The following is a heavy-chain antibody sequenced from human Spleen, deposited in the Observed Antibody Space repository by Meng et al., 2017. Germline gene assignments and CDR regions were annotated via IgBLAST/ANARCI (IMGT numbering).Heavy chain of an antibody. CDR3: ARASYYYGSGSYYNVGYGMDV. Sequence: GESLKISCVASGFTFSPYWMHWVRQAPGKGPVWVSRINSDGSSTSYADSVKGRFTISRDNAKNTLYLQMNSLRAEDTAVYYCARASYYYGSGSYYNVGYGMDVWGQGTTVTVSS. J-gene: IGHJ6*02. D-gene: IGHD3-10*01. CDR1: GFTFSPYW. CDR2: INSDGSST. V-gene: IGHV3-74*01.